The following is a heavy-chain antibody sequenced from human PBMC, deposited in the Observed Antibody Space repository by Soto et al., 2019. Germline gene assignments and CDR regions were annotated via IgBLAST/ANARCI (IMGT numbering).Heavy chain of an antibody. CDR3: ARDRRATGSFDY. V-gene: IGHV3-30-3*01. CDR2: ISYDGSNK. D-gene: IGHD1-26*01. Sequence: GGSLRLSCAASVLTFSSYAMHWVRQAPGKGLEWVAVISYDGSNKYYADSVKGRFTTSRDNSKNTLYLQMNSLRAEDTAVYYCARDRRATGSFDYWGQGTLVTVSS. J-gene: IGHJ4*02. CDR1: VLTFSSYA.